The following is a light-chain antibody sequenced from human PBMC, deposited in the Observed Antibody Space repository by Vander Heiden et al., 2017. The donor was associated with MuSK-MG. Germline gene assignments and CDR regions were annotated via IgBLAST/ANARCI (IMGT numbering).Light chain of an antibody. V-gene: IGKV1-9*01. CDR2: DAP. J-gene: IGKJ2*01. Sequence: DIQLTQSPSFLSASVGDRVTITCRASQGIDSYLGWYQQKPGKAPKLLIYDAPTLQSGVPSRFSGSGSGTEFTLTISTLQPEDFATYYCQQLNSFPPFTFGQGTKLEIK. CDR3: QQLNSFPPFT. CDR1: QGIDSY.